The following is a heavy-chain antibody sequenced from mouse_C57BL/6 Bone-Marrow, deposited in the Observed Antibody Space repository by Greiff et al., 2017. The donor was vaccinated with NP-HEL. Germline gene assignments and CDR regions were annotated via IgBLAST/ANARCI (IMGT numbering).Heavy chain of an antibody. D-gene: IGHD2-1*01. CDR2: INPNNGGT. J-gene: IGHJ3*01. Sequence: VQLQQSGPELVKPGASVKISCKASGYTFTDYYMNWVKQSHGKSLEWIGDINPNNGGTSYNQKFKGKATLTVDKSSSTAYMERRSLTSEDSAVYYCARYYGKGFAYWGQGTLVTVSA. CDR1: GYTFTDYY. V-gene: IGHV1-26*01. CDR3: ARYYGKGFAY.